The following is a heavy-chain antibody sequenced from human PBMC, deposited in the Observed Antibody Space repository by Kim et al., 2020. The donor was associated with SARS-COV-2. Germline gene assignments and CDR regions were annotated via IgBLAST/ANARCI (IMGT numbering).Heavy chain of an antibody. CDR3: AINSGNVRYFQY. J-gene: IGHJ1*01. CDR2: MNPNSGNT. D-gene: IGHD1-20*01. V-gene: IGHV1-8*01. CDR1: GYTFTSYD. Sequence: ASVKVSCRASGYTFTSYDVNWVRRATGQGLEWMGWMNPNSGNTGYAQKFQGRVTMTRNTSISTAYMELSSLRSEDTAVYYCAINSGNVRYFQYWGQGTLFTVSS.